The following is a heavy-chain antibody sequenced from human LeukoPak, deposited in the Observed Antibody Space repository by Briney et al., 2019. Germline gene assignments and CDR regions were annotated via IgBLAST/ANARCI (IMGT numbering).Heavy chain of an antibody. D-gene: IGHD3-3*01. J-gene: IGHJ6*03. Sequence: SETLSLTCTVSGGSISSSSYYWGWIRQPPGKGLEWIGSIYYSGSTYYNPSLKSRVTISVDTSKNQFSLKLGSVTAADTAVYYCARENPRYDFWSGYYSDYMDVWGKGTTVTVSS. CDR3: ARENPRYDFWSGYYSDYMDV. CDR1: GGSISSSSYY. CDR2: IYYSGST. V-gene: IGHV4-39*07.